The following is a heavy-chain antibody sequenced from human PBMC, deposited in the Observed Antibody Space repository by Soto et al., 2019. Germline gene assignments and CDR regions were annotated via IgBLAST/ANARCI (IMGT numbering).Heavy chain of an antibody. CDR2: IYYSGST. CDR3: ARRAQLDYYGSGSYFFDY. CDR1: GGSISSYY. Sequence: SETLSLTCTVSGGSISSYYWSWIRQPPGKGLEWIGYIYYSGSTNYNPSLKSRVTISVDTSKNQFSLKLSSVTAADTAVYYCARRAQLDYYGSGSYFFDYWGQGTLVTVSS. J-gene: IGHJ4*02. V-gene: IGHV4-59*08. D-gene: IGHD3-10*01.